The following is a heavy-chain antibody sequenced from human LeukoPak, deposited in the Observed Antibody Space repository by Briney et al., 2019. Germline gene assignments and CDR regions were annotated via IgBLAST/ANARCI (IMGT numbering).Heavy chain of an antibody. V-gene: IGHV1-2*04. CDR3: ARPGVAAAGTALDV. CDR1: GYTFTGYY. CDR2: INPNSGGT. D-gene: IGHD6-13*01. J-gene: IGHJ6*02. Sequence: GASVKVSCKASGYTFTGYYMHWVRQAPGQGLEWMGWINPNSGGTNYAQKFQGWVTMTRDTSISTAYMELSRLRSDDTAVYYCARPGVAAAGTALDVWGQGTTVTVSS.